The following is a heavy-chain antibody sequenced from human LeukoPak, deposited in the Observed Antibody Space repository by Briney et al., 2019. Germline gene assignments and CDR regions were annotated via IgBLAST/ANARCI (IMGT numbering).Heavy chain of an antibody. CDR3: ARLNLDYDFWSGYFSNWFDP. Sequence: SETLSLTCAVYGGSFSGYYWSWIRQPPGKGLEWIGEINHSGSTNYNPSLKSRVTISVDTSKNQFSLKLSSVTAADTAVYYCARLNLDYDFWSGYFSNWFDPWGQGTLVTVSS. CDR2: INHSGST. CDR1: GGSFSGYY. V-gene: IGHV4-34*01. J-gene: IGHJ5*02. D-gene: IGHD3-3*01.